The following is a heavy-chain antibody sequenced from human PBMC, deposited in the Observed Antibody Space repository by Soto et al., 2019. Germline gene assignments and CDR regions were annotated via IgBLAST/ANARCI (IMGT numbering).Heavy chain of an antibody. D-gene: IGHD3-22*01. CDR1: GLTFSSYG. V-gene: IGHV3-30*18. Sequence: PGGSLRLSCAASGLTFSSYGMHWVRQAPGKGLEWVAVISYDGSNKYYADSVKGRFTISRDNSKNTLYLQMNSMRAEDTAVYYCAKDQEYGPVCYDSSGYGIDYWGQGTLVTVSS. CDR3: AKDQEYGPVCYDSSGYGIDY. J-gene: IGHJ4*02. CDR2: ISYDGSNK.